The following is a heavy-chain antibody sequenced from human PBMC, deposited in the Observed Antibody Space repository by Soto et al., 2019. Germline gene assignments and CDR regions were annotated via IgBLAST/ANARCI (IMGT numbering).Heavy chain of an antibody. V-gene: IGHV4-59*01. J-gene: IGHJ4*02. CDR2: ISYTGGT. CDR3: GGVAAYAYWIGNDDY. CDR1: GGSISNYH. Sequence: SETLSLTCSVSGGSISNYHWSWIRQPPGKGLEWIGYISYTGGTNYSPSLKSRVTMLLATSKKQFSLKLSSVTAADTAVYYCGGVAAYAYWIGNDDYWGQGTLITVSS. D-gene: IGHD3-16*01.